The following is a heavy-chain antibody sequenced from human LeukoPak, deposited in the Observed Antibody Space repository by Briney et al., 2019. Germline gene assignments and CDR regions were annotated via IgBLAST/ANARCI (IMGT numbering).Heavy chain of an antibody. V-gene: IGHV4-34*01. J-gene: IGHJ3*01. Sequence: PSETLSLTCAVYGGSFSGYYWSWIRQPPGKGLEWIGEINHSGSTNYNPSLKSRVTISVDTSKNQFSLKLRSVTAADTAVYYCARVPGGGTAANWGQGTMVTVSS. CDR3: ARVPGGGTAAN. CDR1: GGSFSGYY. D-gene: IGHD1-7*01. CDR2: INHSGST.